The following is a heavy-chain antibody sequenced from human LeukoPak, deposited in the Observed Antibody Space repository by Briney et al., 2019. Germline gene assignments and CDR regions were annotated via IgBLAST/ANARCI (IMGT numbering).Heavy chain of an antibody. Sequence: SETLSLTCTVSGGSISSYYWSWIRQPAGKGLEWIGRIYTSGSTNYNPSLKSRVTMSVDTSKNQFSLKLSSVTAADTAVYYCARHRKGIAVAEWNYFDYWGQGTLVTVSS. V-gene: IGHV4-4*07. D-gene: IGHD6-19*01. CDR2: IYTSGST. CDR3: ARHRKGIAVAEWNYFDY. J-gene: IGHJ4*02. CDR1: GGSISSYY.